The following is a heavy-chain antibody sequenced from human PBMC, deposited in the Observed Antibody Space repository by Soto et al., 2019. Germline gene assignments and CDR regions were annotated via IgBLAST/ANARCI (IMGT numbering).Heavy chain of an antibody. CDR1: GGSISSYY. V-gene: IGHV4-59*01. CDR2: IYYSGST. D-gene: IGHD5-12*01. Sequence: PSETLSLTCTVFGGSISSYYWSWIRQPPGKGLEWIGYIYYSGSTNYNPSLKSRVTISVDTSKNQFSLKLSSVTAADTAVYYCAREEEMATIFDYWGQGTLVTVSP. CDR3: AREEEMATIFDY. J-gene: IGHJ4*02.